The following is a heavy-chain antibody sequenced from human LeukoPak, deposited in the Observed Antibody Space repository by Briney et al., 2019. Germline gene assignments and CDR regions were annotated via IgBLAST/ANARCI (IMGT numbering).Heavy chain of an antibody. D-gene: IGHD1-1*01. V-gene: IGHV4-34*01. CDR1: GGSFSGYY. CDR3: ARRGSTGTTGGVDY. CDR2: ITHSGST. J-gene: IGHJ4*01. Sequence: SETLSLTCAVYGGSFSGYYWSWIRQPPGKGLEWIGEITHSGSTNYNPSLKSRVTISVDTSKNQFSLKLSSVTAADTAVYYCARRGSTGTTGGVDYRGQGTLVTVSS.